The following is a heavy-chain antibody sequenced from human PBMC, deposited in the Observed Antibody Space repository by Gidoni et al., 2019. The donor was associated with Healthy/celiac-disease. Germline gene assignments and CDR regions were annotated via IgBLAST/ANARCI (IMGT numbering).Heavy chain of an antibody. CDR1: AFTCSIYP. J-gene: IGHJ3*02. CDR3: ARDLVYDSSGYYPNDAFDI. V-gene: IGHV3-30-3*01. CDR2: ISYDGSNK. Sequence: QVQLVESGGGVVQPGRSLILSCAASAFTCSIYPMHWVRQDPGKVLEWVAVISYDGSNKSYADSVKGRFTISRDNSKNTLYLQMNSLRAEDTAVYYCARDLVYDSSGYYPNDAFDIWGQGTMVTVSS. D-gene: IGHD3-22*01.